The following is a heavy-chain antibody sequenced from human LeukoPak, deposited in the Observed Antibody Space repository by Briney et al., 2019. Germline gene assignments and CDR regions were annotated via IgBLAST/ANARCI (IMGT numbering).Heavy chain of an antibody. CDR3: ARARYNSSWIDY. J-gene: IGHJ4*02. CDR1: GGSISSYY. Sequence: SETLSLTCTVSGGSISSYYWSWIRQPPGKGLEWFGYIYYSGSTNYNPSLKSRVTISVDTSKNQFSLKLSSVTAADTAVYYCARARYNSSWIDYWGQGTLVTVSS. D-gene: IGHD6-13*01. V-gene: IGHV4-59*01. CDR2: IYYSGST.